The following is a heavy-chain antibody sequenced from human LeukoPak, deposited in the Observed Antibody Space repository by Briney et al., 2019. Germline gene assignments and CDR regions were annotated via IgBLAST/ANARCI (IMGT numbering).Heavy chain of an antibody. J-gene: IGHJ6*03. CDR2: IGTASDT. CDR3: ARGPPRGKYYYMDV. V-gene: IGHV3-13*01. D-gene: IGHD1-1*01. CDR1: GFTFSSFD. Sequence: GGSLRLSCAASGFTFSSFDMHWVRQPTGQGLEYVSTIGTASDTYYPGSVEGRFTLSRDNAKNSLYLQMNSLTAGDTAVYYCARGPPRGKYYYMDVWGKGTTVTVSS.